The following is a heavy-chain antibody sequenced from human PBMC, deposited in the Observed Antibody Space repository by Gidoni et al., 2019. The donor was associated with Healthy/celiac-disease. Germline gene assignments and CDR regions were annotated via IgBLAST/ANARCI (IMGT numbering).Heavy chain of an antibody. D-gene: IGHD1-7*01. CDR1: GFTFGSYG. V-gene: IGHV3-33*01. J-gene: IGHJ4*02. Sequence: QVQLVESGGGVVQPGRSLRLSCAESGFTFGSYGMTWVRQAPGKGLELVVVIWYDGSNKYYADSVKGRFTISRDNSKNTLYLQMNSPRAEDTAVYYCARDRTGTTDYWGQGTLVTVSS. CDR3: ARDRTGTTDY. CDR2: IWYDGSNK.